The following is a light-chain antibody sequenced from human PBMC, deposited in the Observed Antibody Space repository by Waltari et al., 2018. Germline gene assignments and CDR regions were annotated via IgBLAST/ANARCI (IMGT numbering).Light chain of an antibody. V-gene: IGKV3-20*01. J-gene: IGKJ2*01. CDR2: CAS. CDR3: QQYGSSPDT. CDR1: QIVSSSY. Sequence: EIVLTQSPGTLSLSAGAGATLSCRASQIVSSSYLAWYQQKPGQAPRLLIYCASSSATGTPDRFSGSGSGTDFTLTISRLEPEDFAVYYCQQYGSSPDTFGQGTKLEI.